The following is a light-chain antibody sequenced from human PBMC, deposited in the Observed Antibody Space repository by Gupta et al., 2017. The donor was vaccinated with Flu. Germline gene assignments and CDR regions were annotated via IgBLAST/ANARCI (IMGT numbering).Light chain of an antibody. CDR2: QVS. V-gene: IGKV2-30*01. Sequence: DVVMTQSPLSLPVALGQPASISCRSSQSLVYSDGNIYLHWFQQRPGQSPRRLIYQVSHRESGVPDRFSGSGSGTDCTLKISRVEAEDVGVYYCMQGSRWPWAFGQGTKVEI. CDR3: MQGSRWPWA. J-gene: IGKJ1*01. CDR1: QSLVYSDGNIY.